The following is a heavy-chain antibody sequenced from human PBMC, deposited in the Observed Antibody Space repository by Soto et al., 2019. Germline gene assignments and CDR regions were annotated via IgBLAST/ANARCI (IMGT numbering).Heavy chain of an antibody. D-gene: IGHD2-15*01. CDR2: ISYDGSNK. Sequence: GGSLRLSCAASGFTFSSYGMHWVRQAPGKGLQWVALISYDGSNKYYVDSVRGRFTISRDNSKNTLYLQMNSLRAEDTAVYYCAKDGGGSNNYLHRHYYYMDFWGKGTTVTVSS. J-gene: IGHJ6*03. CDR1: GFTFSSYG. CDR3: AKDGGGSNNYLHRHYYYMDF. V-gene: IGHV3-30*18.